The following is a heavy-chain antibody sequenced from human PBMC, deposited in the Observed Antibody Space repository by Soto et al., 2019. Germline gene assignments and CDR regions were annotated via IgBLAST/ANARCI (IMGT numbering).Heavy chain of an antibody. CDR1: NFSISSGYY. CDR3: ARTHSGRYYSVFNY. D-gene: IGHD1-26*01. V-gene: IGHV4-38-2*01. Sequence: PSETLSLTCVVSNFSISSGYYWGWIRQSPVKGLEWIASIYRRGTTSYNPSLKSRVTISVDPSKNQFSLMLTAVTAADTAVYYCARTHSGRYYSVFNYWGRG. CDR2: IYRRGTT. J-gene: IGHJ4*02.